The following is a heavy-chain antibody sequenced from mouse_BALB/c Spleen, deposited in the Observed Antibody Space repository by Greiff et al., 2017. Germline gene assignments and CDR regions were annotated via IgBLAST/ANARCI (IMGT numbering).Heavy chain of an antibody. CDR1: GYSFTSYW. CDR3: TRGRNRYDGGDAMDY. D-gene: IGHD2-14*01. J-gene: IGHJ4*01. Sequence: VQLQQSGTVLARPGASVKMSCKASGYSFTSYWMHWVKQRPGQGLEWIGAIYPGNSDTSYNQKFKGKAKLTAVTSASTAYMELSSLTNEDSAVYYCTRGRNRYDGGDAMDYWGQGTSVTVSS. CDR2: IYPGNSDT. V-gene: IGHV1-5*01.